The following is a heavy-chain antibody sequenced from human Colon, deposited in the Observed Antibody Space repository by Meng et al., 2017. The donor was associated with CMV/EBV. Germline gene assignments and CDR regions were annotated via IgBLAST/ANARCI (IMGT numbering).Heavy chain of an antibody. J-gene: IGHJ1*01. Sequence: QRQQLESWGEVKKQGASVKVSCSAAGYTFTGYYRHWVRQPPGQGLEWMGWINPNSGGTNYAQKLQGRVTMTRDTSISTAYMELSRLRSDDTAVYYCATVSSGYYLYFQHWGQGTLVTVSS. D-gene: IGHD3-22*01. CDR1: GYTFTGYY. CDR2: INPNSGGT. CDR3: ATVSSGYYLYFQH. V-gene: IGHV1-2*02.